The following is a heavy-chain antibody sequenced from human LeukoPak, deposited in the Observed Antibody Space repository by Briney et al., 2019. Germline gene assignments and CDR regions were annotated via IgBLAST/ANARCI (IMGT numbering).Heavy chain of an antibody. CDR2: ISFHNGDT. D-gene: IGHD5-18*01. CDR1: GLSLTHDG. CDR3: ARLQKGYSYGYDY. V-gene: IGHV1-18*01. J-gene: IGHJ4*02. Sequence: GASVKVSCKASGLSLTHDGISWVRQAPGQGLVWMGWISFHNGDTLYAQNFQGRLTVTADTSTSTAYMELSSLRSEDTAVYYCARLQKGYSYGYDYWGQGTLVTVSS.